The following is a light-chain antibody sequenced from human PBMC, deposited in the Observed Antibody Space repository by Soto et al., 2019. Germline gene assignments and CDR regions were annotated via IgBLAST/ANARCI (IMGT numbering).Light chain of an antibody. CDR1: QSVSNNY. Sequence: IVMTQAPATLPVSPGERAPLSCRASQSVSNNYLAWYQQKPGQAPRLLIYGASNRATGIPDRFSGSGSGTDFTLTISRLEPEDFAVYYCQQYGRSGTFGQGSKVDI. V-gene: IGKV3-20*01. CDR2: GAS. J-gene: IGKJ1*01. CDR3: QQYGRSGT.